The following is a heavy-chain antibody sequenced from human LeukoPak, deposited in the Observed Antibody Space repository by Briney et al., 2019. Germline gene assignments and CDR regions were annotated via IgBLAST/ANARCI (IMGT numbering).Heavy chain of an antibody. Sequence: SETLSLTCTVSGYSISSGYYWGWIRQPPGKGLEWIGNIYHSGSTYYNPSLKSRVTISVDTSKNQFSLKLSSVTAADTAVYYCARDGGNYIPYDFWSAYTENPFDYWGQGTLVTVSS. CDR1: GYSISSGYY. V-gene: IGHV4-38-2*02. CDR3: ARDGGNYIPYDFWSAYTENPFDY. CDR2: IYHSGST. D-gene: IGHD3-3*01. J-gene: IGHJ4*02.